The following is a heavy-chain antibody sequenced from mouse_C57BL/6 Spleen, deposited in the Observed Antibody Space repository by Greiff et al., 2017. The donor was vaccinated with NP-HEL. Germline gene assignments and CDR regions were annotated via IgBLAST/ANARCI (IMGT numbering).Heavy chain of an antibody. Sequence: QVQLQQPGAELVKPGASVKLSCKASGYTFTSYWMHWVKQRPGQGLEWIGIIHPNSGSTNYNEKFKSKATLTVDKSSSTAFKQLSSLTSEDSAVYYCARNDYDGYIDYWGQGTTLTVSS. CDR2: IHPNSGST. V-gene: IGHV1-64*01. CDR3: ARNDYDGYIDY. J-gene: IGHJ2*01. D-gene: IGHD2-4*01. CDR1: GYTFTSYW.